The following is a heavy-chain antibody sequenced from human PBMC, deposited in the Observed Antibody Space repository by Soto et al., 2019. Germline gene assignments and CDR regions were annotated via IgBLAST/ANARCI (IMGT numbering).Heavy chain of an antibody. CDR3: ATISSGWQNVDY. CDR2: INPSGGST. J-gene: IGHJ4*02. Sequence: GASVKVSCKASGYTFTSYGISWVRQAPGQGLEWMGIINPSGGSTSYAQKFQGRVTMTRDTSTSTVYMELSSLRSEDTAVYYCATISSGWQNVDYWGQGTLVTVSS. V-gene: IGHV1-46*03. CDR1: GYTFTSYG. D-gene: IGHD6-19*01.